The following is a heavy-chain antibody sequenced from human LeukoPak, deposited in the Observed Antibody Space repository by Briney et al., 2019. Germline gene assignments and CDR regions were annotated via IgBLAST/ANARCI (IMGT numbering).Heavy chain of an antibody. J-gene: IGHJ4*02. CDR2: ISYDGSNK. D-gene: IGHD3-10*01. CDR1: GFTFSSYG. CDR3: AKQVGTGLSPDY. V-gene: IGHV3-30*18. Sequence: PGRSLRLSCAASGFTFSSYGMHWVRRAPGKGLEWVAVISYDGSNKYYADSVKGRFTISRDNSKNTLYLQMNSLRAEDTAVYYCAKQVGTGLSPDYWGQGTLVTVSS.